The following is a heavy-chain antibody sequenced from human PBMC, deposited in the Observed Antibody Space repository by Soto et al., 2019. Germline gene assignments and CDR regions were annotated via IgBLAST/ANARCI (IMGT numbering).Heavy chain of an antibody. CDR3: ARLGFYYQSLDP. Sequence: SETLCLTCTVSGGSFSANYWAWIRQPPGKGLEWIGYIYYGGTTRYNPSLESRVTVSLETSKSQFSLTLSSVTASDTAVYYCARLGFYYQSLDPWGHGTLVTVSS. D-gene: IGHD2-2*01. CDR2: IYYGGTT. CDR1: GGSFSANY. V-gene: IGHV4-59*08. J-gene: IGHJ5*02.